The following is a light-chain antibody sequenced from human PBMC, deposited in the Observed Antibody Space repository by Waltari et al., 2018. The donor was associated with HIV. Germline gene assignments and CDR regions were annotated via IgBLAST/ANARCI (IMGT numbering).Light chain of an antibody. Sequence: TIPCSGTRSNIGSNVVNWYQQLPGTAPKLFIYKNNQRTSGVPGRFSGSKSGTSASLAISGLQSDDEGDYYCSAWDDNVNALFGGGTKLTVL. CDR3: SAWDDNVNAL. J-gene: IGLJ2*01. CDR2: KNN. CDR1: RSNIGSNV. V-gene: IGLV1-44*01.